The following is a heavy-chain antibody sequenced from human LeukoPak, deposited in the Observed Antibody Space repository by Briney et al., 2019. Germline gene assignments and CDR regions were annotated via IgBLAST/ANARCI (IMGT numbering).Heavy chain of an antibody. CDR3: AREGGYDQIDY. D-gene: IGHD5-12*01. Sequence: SETLSLTCSVSNYSISTDYYWGWIRQPPGKGLEWIGYIYYSGSTNYNPSLKSRVTISVDTSKNQFSLKLSSVTAADTAVYYCAREGGYDQIDYWGQGTLVTVSS. CDR2: IYYSGST. CDR1: NYSISTDYY. V-gene: IGHV4-38-2*02. J-gene: IGHJ4*02.